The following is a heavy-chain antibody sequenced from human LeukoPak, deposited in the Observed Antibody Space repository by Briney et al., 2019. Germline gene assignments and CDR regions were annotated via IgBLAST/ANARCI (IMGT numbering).Heavy chain of an antibody. CDR2: IYYSGST. D-gene: IGHD3-22*01. CDR1: GGSMSTYY. J-gene: IGHJ3*02. CDR3: ARHTTYYYDSSHAFDI. Sequence: SETLSLTCTVSGGSMSTYYWTWIRQPPGKGLEWIGFIYYSGSTNYNPSLKSRVTISVDTSKNQFSLKLSSVTAADTAVYYCARHTTYYYDSSHAFDIWGQGTMVTVSS. V-gene: IGHV4-59*08.